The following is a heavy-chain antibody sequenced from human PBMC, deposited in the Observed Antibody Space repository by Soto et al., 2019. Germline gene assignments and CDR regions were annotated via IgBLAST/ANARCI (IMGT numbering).Heavy chain of an antibody. J-gene: IGHJ5*01. CDR1: GGSISSSSYY. Sequence: PSETLSLTCTVSGGSISSSSYYWGWIRQPPGKGLEWIGSIYYSGSTYYNPSLKSRVTISVDTSKNQFSLKLSSVTAADTAVYYCARQCYGDYGYEWFDSWGQGTLVTVSS. V-gene: IGHV4-39*01. CDR3: ARQCYGDYGYEWFDS. D-gene: IGHD4-17*01. CDR2: IYYSGST.